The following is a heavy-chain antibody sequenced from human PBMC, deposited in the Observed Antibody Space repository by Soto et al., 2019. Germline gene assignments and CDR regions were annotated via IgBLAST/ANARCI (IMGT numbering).Heavy chain of an antibody. CDR2: INPNSGGT. D-gene: IGHD2-15*01. J-gene: IGHJ6*02. V-gene: IGHV1-2*04. Sequence: QVQLVQSGAEVKKPGASVKVSCKASGYTFTGYYMHWVRQAPGQGLGWMGWINPNSGGTNYAQKFQGWVTMTRDTSISTAYMELSRLRSDDTAVYYCARGTPHCSGGSCYSLSVYYGMDVWGQGTTVTVSS. CDR1: GYTFTGYY. CDR3: ARGTPHCSGGSCYSLSVYYGMDV.